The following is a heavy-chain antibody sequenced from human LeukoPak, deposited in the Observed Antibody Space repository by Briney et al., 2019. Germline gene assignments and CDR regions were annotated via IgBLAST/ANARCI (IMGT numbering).Heavy chain of an antibody. Sequence: GIIPIFGTANYAQKFQGRVTITADESTSTAYMELSSLRSEDTAVYYCASLYYYDSSGYPPSWGQGTLVTVSS. CDR3: ASLYYYDSSGYPPS. CDR2: IIPIFGTA. J-gene: IGHJ5*02. V-gene: IGHV1-69*01. D-gene: IGHD3-22*01.